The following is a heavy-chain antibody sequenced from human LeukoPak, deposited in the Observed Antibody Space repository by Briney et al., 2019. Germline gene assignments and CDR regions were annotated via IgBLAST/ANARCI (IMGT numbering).Heavy chain of an antibody. CDR2: IYYSGST. J-gene: IGHJ4*02. D-gene: IGHD5-24*01. CDR1: GGSISSGGSY. CDR3: ARISRRDGYSTTFDY. Sequence: SETLSLTCTVSGGSISSGGSYWGWIRQPPGKGLEWIGSIYYSGSTYYNPSLKSRVTISVDTSKNQFSLKLSSVTAADTAVYYCARISRRDGYSTTFDYWGQGTLVTVSS. V-gene: IGHV4-39*07.